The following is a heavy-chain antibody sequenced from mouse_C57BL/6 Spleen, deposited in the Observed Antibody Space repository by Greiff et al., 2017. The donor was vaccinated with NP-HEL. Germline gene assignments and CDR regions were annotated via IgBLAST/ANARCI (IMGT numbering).Heavy chain of an antibody. Sequence: EVQRVESGGGLVQPKGSLKLSCAASGFSFNTYAMNWVRQAPGKGLEWVARIRSKSNNYATYYADSVKDRFTISRDDSESMLYLQMNNLKTEDTAMYYCVRWYEGFAYWGQGTLVTVSA. CDR3: VRWYEGFAY. CDR1: GFSFNTYA. D-gene: IGHD2-14*01. CDR2: IRSKSNNYAT. V-gene: IGHV10-1*01. J-gene: IGHJ3*01.